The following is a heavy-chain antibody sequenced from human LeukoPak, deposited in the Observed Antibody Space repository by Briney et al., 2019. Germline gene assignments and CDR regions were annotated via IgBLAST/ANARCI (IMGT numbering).Heavy chain of an antibody. J-gene: IGHJ5*02. D-gene: IGHD6-13*01. CDR3: ARGVGYSSSWYSWSPRRNNWFDP. Sequence: ASVRVSCTASGYTFTSYGINWVRQATGQGLEWMGWMNPNSGNTGYAQKFQGRVTMTRNTSISTAYMELSSLRSEDTAVYYCARGVGYSSSWYSWSPRRNNWFDPWGQGTLVTVSS. CDR1: GYTFTSYG. V-gene: IGHV1-8*01. CDR2: MNPNSGNT.